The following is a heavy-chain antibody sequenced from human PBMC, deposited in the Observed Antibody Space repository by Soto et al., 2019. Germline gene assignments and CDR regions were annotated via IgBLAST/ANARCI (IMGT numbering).Heavy chain of an antibody. CDR1: GDSISSGDYF. CDR3: ARAGYGLVRLPFNY. CDR2: IHYSGIT. V-gene: IGHV4-30-4*01. J-gene: IGHJ4*02. D-gene: IGHD3-10*01. Sequence: QVQLQESGPGLVKPSQTLSLTCTVSGDSISSGDYFWSWVRQPPGKGLEWIGHIHYSGITYYNPSLKSRITISVDTSRSQFSLKLSSVTAADTAVYYCARAGYGLVRLPFNYWGQGTLVTVSS.